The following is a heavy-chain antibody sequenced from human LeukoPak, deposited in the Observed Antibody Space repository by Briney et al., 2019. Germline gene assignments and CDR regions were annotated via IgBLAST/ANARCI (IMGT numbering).Heavy chain of an antibody. D-gene: IGHD2-2*01. CDR2: ISSTGGNT. J-gene: IGHJ4*02. CDR1: GFTFSSYA. Sequence: GGSLRLSCAASGFTFSSYAMSWVRQAPGKGLEWVSAISSTGGNTYYADSVKGRFTISRDNAKNSLYLQMNSLRAEDTAVYYCARGGSNSPYYFDYWGQGTLVTVSS. CDR3: ARGGSNSPYYFDY. V-gene: IGHV3-23*01.